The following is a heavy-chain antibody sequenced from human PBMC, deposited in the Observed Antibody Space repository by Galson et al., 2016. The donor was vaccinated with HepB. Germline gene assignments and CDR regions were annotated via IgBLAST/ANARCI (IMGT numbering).Heavy chain of an antibody. Sequence: SVKVSCKASGYTFTINGISWVRQAPGEGLEWMGWISAYSGNTIYAQQFQGRVTMTKDTSTSTAYMELRSLRSDDTAVYYCARDREYTFDNWGQGTLATVSS. CDR2: ISAYSGNT. V-gene: IGHV1-18*04. CDR1: GYTFTING. CDR3: ARDREYTFDN. D-gene: IGHD2/OR15-2a*01. J-gene: IGHJ4*02.